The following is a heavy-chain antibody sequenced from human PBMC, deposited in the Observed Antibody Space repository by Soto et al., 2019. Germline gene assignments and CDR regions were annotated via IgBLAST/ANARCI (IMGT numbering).Heavy chain of an antibody. Sequence: SETLSLTCTVSGGSISSYYWSWIRQPPGKGLEWIGYIYYSGSTNYNPSLKSRVTISVDTSKNQFSLKLSSVTAADTAVYYCARSRFEGFGELFFAFDIWGQGTMVTVS. J-gene: IGHJ3*02. D-gene: IGHD3-10*01. CDR3: ARSRFEGFGELFFAFDI. CDR1: GGSISSYY. V-gene: IGHV4-59*01. CDR2: IYYSGST.